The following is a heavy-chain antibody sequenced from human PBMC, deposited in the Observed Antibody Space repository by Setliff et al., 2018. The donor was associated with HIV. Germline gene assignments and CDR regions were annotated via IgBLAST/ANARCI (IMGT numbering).Heavy chain of an antibody. CDR3: ARDDHYYDMGSIYSDWYFDL. Sequence: SVKVSCKASGARFKNYAINWVRQAPGQGLEWMGGFIPVRGSTRFAQQFQGRLSIIADESTFTVDMELRDLRSEDTAVYYCARDDHYYDMGSIYSDWYFDLWGRGTPVTVSS. CDR1: GARFKNYA. V-gene: IGHV1-69*13. J-gene: IGHJ2*01. CDR2: FIPVRGST. D-gene: IGHD3-22*01.